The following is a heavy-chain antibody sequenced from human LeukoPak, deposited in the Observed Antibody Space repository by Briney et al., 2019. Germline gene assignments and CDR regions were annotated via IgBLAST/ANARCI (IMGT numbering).Heavy chain of an antibody. D-gene: IGHD3-3*01. CDR1: GYTFTGYY. V-gene: IGHV1-2*02. Sequence: ASVKVSCKASGYTFTGYYMHWVRQAPGQGLEWMGWINPNSGGTNHAQKFQGRVTMTRDTSISTAYMELSRLRSDDTAVYYCASERFLEWLPNYYYYGMDVWGQGTTVTVSS. J-gene: IGHJ6*02. CDR3: ASERFLEWLPNYYYYGMDV. CDR2: INPNSGGT.